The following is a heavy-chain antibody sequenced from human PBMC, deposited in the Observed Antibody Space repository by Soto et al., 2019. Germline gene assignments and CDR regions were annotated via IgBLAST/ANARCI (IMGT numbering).Heavy chain of an antibody. CDR1: GFAFSDWW. CDR3: ARDHHRYSGYDYVDY. J-gene: IGHJ4*02. D-gene: IGHD5-12*01. CDR2: ISSSSSYT. V-gene: IGHV3-11*05. Sequence: GGALRSACGAAGFAFSDWWMTWIQQAPGKGLEWVSYISSSSSYTNYADTVKGRFTISRDNAKNSLYLQMNSLRAEDTAVYYCARDHHRYSGYDYVDYWGQGTLVTVSS.